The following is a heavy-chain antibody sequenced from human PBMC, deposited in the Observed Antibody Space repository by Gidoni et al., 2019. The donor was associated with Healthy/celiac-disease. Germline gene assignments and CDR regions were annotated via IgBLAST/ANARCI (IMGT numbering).Heavy chain of an antibody. CDR3: ASPGVCSSTSCLYYYGMDV. CDR1: GGSISSSRYY. D-gene: IGHD2-2*01. J-gene: IGHJ6*02. Sequence: QLQLQESGPGLVKPSETLSLTCTVSGGSISSSRYYWGWIRQPPGKGLGWIGSIYYSGSNYYNPSIKSRVTISVDTSKHQFSLKMSSVTAADTAVYYWASPGVCSSTSCLYYYGMDVWGQGTTVTVSS. CDR2: IYYSGSN. V-gene: IGHV4-39*01.